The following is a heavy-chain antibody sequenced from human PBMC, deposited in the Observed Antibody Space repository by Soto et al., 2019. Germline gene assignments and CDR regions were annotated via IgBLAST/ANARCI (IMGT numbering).Heavy chain of an antibody. Sequence: SVKVSCKASGFTFTSSAMQWVRQARGQRLEWIGWIVVGSGNTNYAQKFQERVTITRDMSTSTAYMELSSLRSEDTAVYYCAAVKVLRYFDWLPDLGYYYGMDVWGQGTTVTVSS. CDR1: GFTFTSSA. CDR2: IVVGSGNT. D-gene: IGHD3-9*01. V-gene: IGHV1-58*02. CDR3: AAVKVLRYFDWLPDLGYYYGMDV. J-gene: IGHJ6*02.